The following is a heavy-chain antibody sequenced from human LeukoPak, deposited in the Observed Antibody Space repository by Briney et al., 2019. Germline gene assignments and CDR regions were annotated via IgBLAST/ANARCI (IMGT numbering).Heavy chain of an antibody. D-gene: IGHD3-10*01. CDR1: GGSISSSSHY. CDR3: ARVNSILWFXXXGYYFDY. Sequence: SETLSLTRTVSGGSISSSSHYWGWIRQSPGKGLEWIGXIYYSGSTYYNPSLKSRVTISVATSKNQFSLKLSSVTAADTAVYXCARVNSILWFXXXGYYFDYWGQGALVTVSS. V-gene: IGHV4-39*07. CDR2: IYYSGST. J-gene: IGHJ4*02.